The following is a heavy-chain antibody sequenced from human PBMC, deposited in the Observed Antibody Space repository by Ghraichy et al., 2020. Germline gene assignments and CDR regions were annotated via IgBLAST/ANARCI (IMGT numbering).Heavy chain of an antibody. CDR2: IIPIFGTA. CDR3: ARGVVPAAPHYGMDV. Sequence: SVKVSCKASGGTFSSYAISWVRQAPGQGLEWMGGIIPIFGTANYAQKFQGRVTITADESTSTAYMELSSLRSEDTAVYYCARGVVPAAPHYGMDVWGQGTTVTVSS. J-gene: IGHJ6*02. D-gene: IGHD2-2*01. V-gene: IGHV1-69*13. CDR1: GGTFSSYA.